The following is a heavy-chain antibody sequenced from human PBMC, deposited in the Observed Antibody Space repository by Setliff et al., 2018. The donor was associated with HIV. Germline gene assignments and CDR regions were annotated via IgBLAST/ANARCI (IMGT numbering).Heavy chain of an antibody. CDR1: GGSIRSSSYY. CDR2: IFNDGRT. J-gene: IGHJ4*02. Sequence: TCTVSGGSIRSSSYYWGWIRQPPGKGLEWIGSIFNDGRTYYNPSLKSRVTIPMDTSTNQFSLKLTSVTAADTAVYFCARHFPSISLFFGDPGPFDRWGQGALVTVS. CDR3: ARHFPSISLFFGDPGPFDR. V-gene: IGHV4-39*01. D-gene: IGHD3-10*01.